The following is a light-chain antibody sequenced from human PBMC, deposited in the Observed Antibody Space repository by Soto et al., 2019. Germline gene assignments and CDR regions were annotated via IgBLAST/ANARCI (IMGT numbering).Light chain of an antibody. CDR1: QSVSSNY. J-gene: IGKJ1*01. CDR2: GAS. CDR3: QQYNSWPRT. V-gene: IGKV3-20*01. Sequence: DIVLTQSPGTLSLSPGERATLSCRASQSVSSNYLAWYQQKPGQAPRLLIYGASTRATGVPDRFSGSGSGTDFTLTISRLEPEDFAVYHCQQYNSWPRTFGQGTKVDIK.